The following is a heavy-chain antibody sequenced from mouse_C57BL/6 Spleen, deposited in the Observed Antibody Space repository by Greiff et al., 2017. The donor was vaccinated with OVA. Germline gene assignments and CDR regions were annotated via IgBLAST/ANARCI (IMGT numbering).Heavy chain of an antibody. Sequence: VQLKESGPELVKPGASVKMSCKASGYTFTDYNMHWVKQSHGKSLEWIGYINPNNGGTSYNQKFKGKATLTVNKSSSTAYMELRSLTSEDSAVYYCARSGGTYYAMDYWGQGTSVTVSS. CDR1: GYTFTDYN. V-gene: IGHV1-22*01. CDR3: ARSGGTYYAMDY. D-gene: IGHD4-1*01. J-gene: IGHJ4*01. CDR2: INPNNGGT.